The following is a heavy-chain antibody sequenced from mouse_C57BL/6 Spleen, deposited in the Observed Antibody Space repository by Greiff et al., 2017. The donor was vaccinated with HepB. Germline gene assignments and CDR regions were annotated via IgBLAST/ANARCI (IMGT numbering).Heavy chain of an antibody. CDR3: ARSPYYYGSSYVDWYFDV. D-gene: IGHD1-1*01. V-gene: IGHV1-69*01. J-gene: IGHJ1*03. CDR2: IDPSDSYT. CDR1: GYTFTSYW. Sequence: QVQLKQPGAELVMPGASVKLSCKASGYTFTSYWMHWVKQRPGQGLEWIGEIDPSDSYTNYNQKFKGKSTLTVDKSSSTAYMQLSSLTSEDSAVYYCARSPYYYGSSYVDWYFDVWGTGTTVTVSS.